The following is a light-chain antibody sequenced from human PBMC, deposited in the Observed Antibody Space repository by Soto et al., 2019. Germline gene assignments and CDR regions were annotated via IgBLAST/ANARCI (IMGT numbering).Light chain of an antibody. V-gene: IGKV1-39*01. CDR2: AAS. J-gene: IGKJ4*01. CDR1: QGIENY. CDR3: QQSYSTLA. Sequence: DIQLTQSPSSLSASVGDRVTITCRTSQGIENYLNWYQQKPGEAPKLLIYAASTLRSGVPSRFSGTGSGTDFTLTISSLQPEDFATYYCQQSYSTLAFGGGTKVEIK.